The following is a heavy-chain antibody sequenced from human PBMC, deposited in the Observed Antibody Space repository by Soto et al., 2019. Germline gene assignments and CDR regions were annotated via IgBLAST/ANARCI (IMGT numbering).Heavy chain of an antibody. CDR3: ARHDSSGYYYPNYYYYGMAV. J-gene: IGHJ6*02. Sequence: QVQLVQSGAAVKKPGSSVKVSCKASGGTFSSYAISWVRQAPGQGLEWMGGIIPIFGTANYAQKFQGRVTITADESTSTAYMELSSLRSEDTAVYYCARHDSSGYYYPNYYYYGMAVWGQGTTVTVSS. CDR2: IIPIFGTA. D-gene: IGHD3-22*01. V-gene: IGHV1-69*01. CDR1: GGTFSSYA.